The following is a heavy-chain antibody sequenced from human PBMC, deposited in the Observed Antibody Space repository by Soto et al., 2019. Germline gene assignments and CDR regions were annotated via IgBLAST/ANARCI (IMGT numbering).Heavy chain of an antibody. CDR2: VNWGGDTT. CDR3: AKGATVTTHYQYYGMDV. Sequence: ESVGAVVQPGGSLRLSCAASGFTFDDFAMCWVRQVPGKGLEWISLVNWGGDTTFYAESVKGRFIISRDNTKNSVYLQMTSLRSEDSAIYYCAKGATVTTHYQYYGMDVWGQGTTVTVSS. J-gene: IGHJ6*02. D-gene: IGHD4-17*01. CDR1: GFTFDDFA. V-gene: IGHV3-43D*04.